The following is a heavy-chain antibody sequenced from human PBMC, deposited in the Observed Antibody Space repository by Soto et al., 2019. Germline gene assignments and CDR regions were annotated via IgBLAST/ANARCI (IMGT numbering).Heavy chain of an antibody. CDR3: AKAGFYYYDSSGYYYDY. CDR1: GFTFSSYA. CDR2: ISGSGGST. D-gene: IGHD3-22*01. Sequence: GGSLRLSCAASGFTFSSYAMSWVRQAPGKGLEWVSAISGSGGSTYYADSVKGRFTISRDNSKNTLYLQMNSLRAEDTAVYYCAKAGFYYYDSSGYYYDYWGQGTLVTVSS. J-gene: IGHJ4*02. V-gene: IGHV3-23*01.